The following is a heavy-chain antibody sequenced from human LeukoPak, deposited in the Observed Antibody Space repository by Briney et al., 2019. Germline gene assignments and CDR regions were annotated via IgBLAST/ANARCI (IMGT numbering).Heavy chain of an antibody. Sequence: SQTLSLTCTVSGGSISSGSYYWSWIRQPAGKGLEWIGYFYKSGTTYYNPSLKSRVTISVDTSKNQFSLKLSSVTAADTAVYYCARDGDYHKPFDYWGQGTLVTVSS. CDR1: GGSISSGSYY. D-gene: IGHD3-10*01. J-gene: IGHJ4*02. CDR3: ARDGDYHKPFDY. CDR2: FYKSGTT. V-gene: IGHV4-31*03.